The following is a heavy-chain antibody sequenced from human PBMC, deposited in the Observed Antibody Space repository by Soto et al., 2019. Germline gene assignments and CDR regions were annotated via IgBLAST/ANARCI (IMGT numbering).Heavy chain of an antibody. CDR2: IYYSGST. CDR1: GGSISSGDYY. CDR3: AGGTCSGGSGRDDY. Sequence: QVQLQESGPGLVKPSQTLSLTCTVSGGSISSGDYYWSWIRQPPGKGLEWIGYIYYSGSTYYNPSRECRVTISVDTYKNQFSLKLSSLTAADTAAYYCAGGTCSGGSGRDDYWGQGTLVTVSS. D-gene: IGHD2-15*01. J-gene: IGHJ4*02. V-gene: IGHV4-30-4*01.